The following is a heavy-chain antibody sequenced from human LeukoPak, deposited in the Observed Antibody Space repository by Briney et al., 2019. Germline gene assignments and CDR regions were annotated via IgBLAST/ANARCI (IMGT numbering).Heavy chain of an antibody. D-gene: IGHD3/OR15-3a*01. CDR3: ARQIATGYYTY. CDR2: IYYSGST. V-gene: IGHV4-39*01. Sequence: PSETLSLTCTVSGGSISSSSYYWGWIRQPPGKGLEWIGSIYYSGSTYYNPSLKSRVTISVDTSKNQFSLKLSSVTAADTAVYYCARQIATGYYTYWGQGTLVTVSS. CDR1: GGSISSSSYY. J-gene: IGHJ4*02.